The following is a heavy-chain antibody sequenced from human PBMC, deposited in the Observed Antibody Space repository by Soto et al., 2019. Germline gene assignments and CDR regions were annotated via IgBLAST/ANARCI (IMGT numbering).Heavy chain of an antibody. Sequence: SETLSLTCTVSGGSISSSSYYWGWIRQPPGKGLEWIGSIYYSGSTYYNPSLKSRVTISVDTSKNQFSLKLSSVTAADTAVYYCARLGTVDVWGQGTTVTVSS. CDR3: ARLGTVDV. V-gene: IGHV4-39*01. J-gene: IGHJ6*02. D-gene: IGHD1-1*01. CDR2: IYYSGST. CDR1: GGSISSSSYY.